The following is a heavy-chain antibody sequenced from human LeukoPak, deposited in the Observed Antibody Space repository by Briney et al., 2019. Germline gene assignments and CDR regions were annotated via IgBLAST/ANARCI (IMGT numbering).Heavy chain of an antibody. Sequence: SETLSLTCAVYGGSFSGYYWSWIRQPPGKGLEWIGEINHSGSTNYNPSLKSRVTISVDTSKNQFPLKLSSVTAADTAVYYCARDLDFWSGYYTAERAFDYWGQGTLVTVSP. CDR2: INHSGST. CDR3: ARDLDFWSGYYTAERAFDY. J-gene: IGHJ4*02. V-gene: IGHV4-34*01. D-gene: IGHD3-3*01. CDR1: GGSFSGYY.